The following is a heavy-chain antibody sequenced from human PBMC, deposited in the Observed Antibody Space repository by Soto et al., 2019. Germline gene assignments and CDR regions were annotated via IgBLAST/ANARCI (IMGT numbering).Heavy chain of an antibody. Sequence: ASVKVSCKASGYTFTSYYMHWVRQAPGQGLEWMGIINPSGGSTSYAQKFQGRVTMTRDTSTSTAYMELSSLRSEDTAVYYCASYYYYYYYMDVWGKGTTVTVSS. CDR1: GYTFTSYY. J-gene: IGHJ6*03. CDR2: INPSGGST. CDR3: ASYYYYYYYMDV. V-gene: IGHV1-46*01.